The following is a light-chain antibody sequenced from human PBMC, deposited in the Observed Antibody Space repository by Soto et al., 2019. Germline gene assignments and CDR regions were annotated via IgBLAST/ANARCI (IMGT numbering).Light chain of an antibody. Sequence: EIVLTQSPATLSLSPGDTATLSCRASQSVSRYLAWYQQKPGQAPRLLIYDASNRATGIPARFTGSGSATDFPLTIGSLEPEDFAVYYCQHRSNWTRTFGQGTKVEIK. CDR1: QSVSRY. J-gene: IGKJ2*01. V-gene: IGKV3-11*01. CDR3: QHRSNWTRT. CDR2: DAS.